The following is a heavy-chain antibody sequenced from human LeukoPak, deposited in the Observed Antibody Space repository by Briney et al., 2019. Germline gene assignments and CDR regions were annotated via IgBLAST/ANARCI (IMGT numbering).Heavy chain of an antibody. V-gene: IGHV3-23*01. Sequence: PGGSLRLSCAASGFTFSSDDMNWVRQAPGKGLEWVSGISGNGYSTYYAESVKGRFTISRDNSKNTLYLQMDSLRAEDTAVYYCAKDQCTSTSCYKGDYWGQGTLVTVSS. CDR2: ISGNGYST. CDR1: GFTFSSDD. J-gene: IGHJ4*02. CDR3: AKDQCTSTSCYKGDY. D-gene: IGHD2-2*02.